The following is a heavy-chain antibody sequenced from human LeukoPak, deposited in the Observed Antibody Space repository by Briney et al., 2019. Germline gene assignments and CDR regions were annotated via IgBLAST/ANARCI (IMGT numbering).Heavy chain of an antibody. CDR1: GFTFDDYA. Sequence: SLRLSCAASGFTFDDYAMHWVRQAPGKGLEWVSGISWNSGSIGYADSVKGRFTISRDNAKNSLYLQMNSLRAEDTALYYCVSGRYYYHMDVWGKGTMVTVSS. V-gene: IGHV3-9*01. CDR2: ISWNSGSI. J-gene: IGHJ6*03. D-gene: IGHD1-26*01. CDR3: VSGRYYYHMDV.